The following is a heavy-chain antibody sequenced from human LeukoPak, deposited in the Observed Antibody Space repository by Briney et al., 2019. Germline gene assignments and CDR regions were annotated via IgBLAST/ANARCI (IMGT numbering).Heavy chain of an antibody. CDR1: GGSIRSSYYY. Sequence: SETLSLTCTVSGGSIRSSYYYWGWIRQPPGKGLEWIGSIYDSGSTYYNPSLKSRVTISVDTSKNQFSLKLSSVTAADTAVYYCARIVLYSYGQYYYGMDVWGQGTTVTVSS. D-gene: IGHD5-18*01. V-gene: IGHV4-39*01. CDR3: ARIVLYSYGQYYYGMDV. J-gene: IGHJ6*02. CDR2: IYDSGST.